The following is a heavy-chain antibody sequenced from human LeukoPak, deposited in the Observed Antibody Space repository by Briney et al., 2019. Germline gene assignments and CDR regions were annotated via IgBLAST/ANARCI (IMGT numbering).Heavy chain of an antibody. CDR1: GYTFTGYY. Sequence: ASVKVSCKASGYTFTGYYMHWVRQAPGQGLEWMGWINPNSGNTGYAQKFQGRVTMTRNTSISTAYMELSSLRSEDTAVYYCARANTVTYNYWGQGTLATVSS. CDR2: INPNSGNT. J-gene: IGHJ4*02. CDR3: ARANTVTYNY. D-gene: IGHD4-17*01. V-gene: IGHV1-8*02.